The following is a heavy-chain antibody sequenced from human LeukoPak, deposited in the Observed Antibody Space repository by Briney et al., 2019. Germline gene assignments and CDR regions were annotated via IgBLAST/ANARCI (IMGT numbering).Heavy chain of an antibody. D-gene: IGHD3-3*01. CDR3: ASTYYDFWSGYYTYFDY. V-gene: IGHV4-61*05. J-gene: IGHJ4*02. Sequence: ASETLSLTCTVSGGSISSSSYYWGWIRQPPGKGLEWIGYIYYSGSTNYNPSLKSRVTISVDTSKNQFSLKLSSVTAADTAVYYCASTYYDFWSGYYTYFDYWGQGTLVTVSS. CDR2: IYYSGST. CDR1: GGSISSSSYY.